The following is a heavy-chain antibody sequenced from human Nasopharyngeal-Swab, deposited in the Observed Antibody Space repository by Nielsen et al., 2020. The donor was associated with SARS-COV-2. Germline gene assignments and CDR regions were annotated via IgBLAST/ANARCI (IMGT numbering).Heavy chain of an antibody. CDR1: GFTFSTYD. J-gene: IGHJ4*02. D-gene: IGHD2-21*01. CDR3: VKGPPAVIHYFDY. V-gene: IGHV3-23*01. Sequence: GESLKISCAASGFTFSTYDMSWVRQAPGKGLEWVSGISGSGESTHYADSVKGRFTISRDNSKNTLYLQMNSLRAEDTAVYYCVKGPPAVIHYFDYWGQGTLVIVSS. CDR2: ISGSGEST.